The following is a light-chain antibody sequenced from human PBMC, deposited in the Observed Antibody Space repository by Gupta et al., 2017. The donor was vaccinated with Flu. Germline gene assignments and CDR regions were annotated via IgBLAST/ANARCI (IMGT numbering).Light chain of an antibody. J-gene: IGLJ1*01. CDR3: SSYTSSYTCV. CDR1: GSDVGTYNR. Sequence: QSALPQPPSVSGSPGQSVTISCTGTGSDVGTYNRVSWYRQPPGTAPKLIIYEVSNRPSGVPDRFSGSKSGNTASLTISGLQGEDEADYYCSSYTSSYTCVFGTGTKVTVL. CDR2: EVS. V-gene: IGLV2-18*02.